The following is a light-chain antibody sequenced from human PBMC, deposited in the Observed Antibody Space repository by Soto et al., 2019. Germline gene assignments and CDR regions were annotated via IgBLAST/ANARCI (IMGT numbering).Light chain of an antibody. J-gene: IGLJ2*01. CDR3: LLSYSGASVVFGGGTSVV. CDR1: TGAVTSGPY. CDR2: DTR. V-gene: IGLV7-46*01. Sequence: QAVVTQEPSLTVSPGGTVTLTCGSSTGAVTSGPYPYWLQQKPGQAPRTLIYDTRNKHSWTPARFSGSLLGGRATLTLSGALAEDEADSYFLLSYSGASVVFGGGTSVVFGGGTKVTVL.